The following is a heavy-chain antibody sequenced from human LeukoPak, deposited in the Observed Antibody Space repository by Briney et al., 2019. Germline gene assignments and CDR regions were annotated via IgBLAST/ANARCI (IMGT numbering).Heavy chain of an antibody. V-gene: IGHV4-61*08. Sequence: PSETLSLTCTVSGGSISSGDYYWSWIRQPPGKGLEWIGYIYYSGSTNYNPSLKSRVTISVDTSKNQFSLKLSSVTAADTAVYYCARGEFSCGTSCYTNWFDPWGQGTLVTVSS. J-gene: IGHJ5*02. CDR2: IYYSGST. CDR1: GGSISSGDYY. D-gene: IGHD2-2*02. CDR3: ARGEFSCGTSCYTNWFDP.